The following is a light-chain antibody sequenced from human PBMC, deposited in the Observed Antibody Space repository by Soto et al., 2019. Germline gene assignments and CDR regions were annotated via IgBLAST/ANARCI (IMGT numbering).Light chain of an antibody. Sequence: EIVMTQSPATLCVSPGERATLSCSASQSVSSNLAWYQQKPGQAPRLLIYGASSRATGIPNRFSGSGSGTDFTLTISRLEPEDFAVYYCQQYGNSPQTFGQGTKVDIK. CDR3: QQYGNSPQT. CDR2: GAS. J-gene: IGKJ1*01. CDR1: QSVSSN. V-gene: IGKV3-20*01.